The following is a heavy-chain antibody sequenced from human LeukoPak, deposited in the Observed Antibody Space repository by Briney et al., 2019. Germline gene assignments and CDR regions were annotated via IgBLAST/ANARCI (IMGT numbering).Heavy chain of an antibody. Sequence: SVKVSCKASGGTFSSYAISWVRQAPGQGLEWMGGIIPIFGTANYAQKLQGRVTITADKSTSTAYMELSSLRSEDTAVYYCARVGYCSGGSCYFDYWGQGTLVTVSS. D-gene: IGHD2-15*01. J-gene: IGHJ4*02. CDR2: IIPIFGTA. V-gene: IGHV1-69*06. CDR3: ARVGYCSGGSCYFDY. CDR1: GGTFSSYA.